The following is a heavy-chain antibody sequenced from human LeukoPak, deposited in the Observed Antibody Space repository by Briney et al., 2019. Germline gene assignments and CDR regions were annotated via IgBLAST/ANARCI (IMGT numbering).Heavy chain of an antibody. J-gene: IGHJ3*02. V-gene: IGHV4-38-2*02. CDR1: GYSISSGYY. CDR2: IYHSGST. Sequence: SETLSLTCTVSGYSISSGYYWGWIRQPPGKGLEWIGSIYHSGSTYYNPSLKSRVTISVDTSKNQFSLKLSSVTAADTAVYYCAREPPSYSSSWSDAFDIWGQGTMVTVSS. CDR3: AREPPSYSSSWSDAFDI. D-gene: IGHD6-13*01.